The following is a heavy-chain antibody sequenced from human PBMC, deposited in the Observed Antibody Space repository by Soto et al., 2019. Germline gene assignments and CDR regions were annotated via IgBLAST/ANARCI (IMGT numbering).Heavy chain of an antibody. CDR2: MNPNSGNT. CDR3: ARGKEGYDFWSGFSANDNWFDP. J-gene: IGHJ5*02. V-gene: IGHV1-8*01. Sequence: ASVKVSCKASGYTFTSYDINWVRQATGQGLEWMGWMNPNSGNTGYAQKFQGRVTMTRNTSISTAYMELSSLRSEDTAVYYCARGKEGYDFWSGFSANDNWFDPWGQGTLVTVSS. D-gene: IGHD3-3*01. CDR1: GYTFTSYD.